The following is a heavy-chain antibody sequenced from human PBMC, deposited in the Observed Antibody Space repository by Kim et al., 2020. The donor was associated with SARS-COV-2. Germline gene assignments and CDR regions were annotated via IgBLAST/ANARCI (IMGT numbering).Heavy chain of an antibody. V-gene: IGHV4-31*03. CDR1: GGSISSGGYY. Sequence: SETLSLTCTVSGGSISSGGYYWSWIRQHPGKGLEWIGYTYYSGSTYYNPSLKSRVTISVDTSKNQFSLKLSSVTAADTSVYYCARTPPTRGRWGVDYLGYWGQGTRVTVSS. CDR3: ARTPPTRGRWGVDYLGY. CDR2: TYYSGST. J-gene: IGHJ4*02. D-gene: IGHD3-16*01.